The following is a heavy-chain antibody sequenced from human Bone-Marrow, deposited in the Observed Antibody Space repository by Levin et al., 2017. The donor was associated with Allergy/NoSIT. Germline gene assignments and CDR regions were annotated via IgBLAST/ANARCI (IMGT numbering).Heavy chain of an antibody. V-gene: IGHV1-69*13. Sequence: ASVKVSCKASGGTLNSYPISWVRQAPGQGLEWMGGIIPIFGTANYAQKFQGRVTITADESTSTSYMELSSLRSEDTAIYYCAREKYFSGGGFYFDYWGQGALVTVSS. CDR3: AREKYFSGGGFYFDY. J-gene: IGHJ4*02. CDR1: GGTLNSYP. D-gene: IGHD2-15*01. CDR2: IIPIFGTA.